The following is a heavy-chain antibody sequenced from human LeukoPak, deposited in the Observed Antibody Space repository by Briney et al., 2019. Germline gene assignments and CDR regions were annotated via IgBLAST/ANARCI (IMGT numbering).Heavy chain of an antibody. CDR3: ARQGLWFGELRSNFDY. Sequence: SGTLSLTCAVSGGSISSSNWWSWVRQPPGKGLEWIGEIYHSGSTNYNPSLKSRVTISVDKSKNQFSLKLSSVTAADTAVYYCARQGLWFGELRSNFDYWGQGTLVTVSS. CDR2: IYHSGST. D-gene: IGHD3-10*01. J-gene: IGHJ4*02. CDR1: GGSISSSNW. V-gene: IGHV4-4*02.